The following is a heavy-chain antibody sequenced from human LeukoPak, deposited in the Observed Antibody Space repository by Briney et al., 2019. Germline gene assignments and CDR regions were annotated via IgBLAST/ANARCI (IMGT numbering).Heavy chain of an antibody. J-gene: IGHJ6*03. Sequence: ASVTVSFKASGYIFSSYGISWVRRAPGQGLEWMGWISAYNDNTHYAQSFQGRVTMTRDTSTSTAYMELRSLRSDDTALYYCARVRGDVERYHYYYMDLWGDGSTVTVSS. V-gene: IGHV1-18*01. D-gene: IGHD5-24*01. CDR3: ARVRGDVERYHYYYMDL. CDR1: GYIFSSYG. CDR2: ISAYNDNT.